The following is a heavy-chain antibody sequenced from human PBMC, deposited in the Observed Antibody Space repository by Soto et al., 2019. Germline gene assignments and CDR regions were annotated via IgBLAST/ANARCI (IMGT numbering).Heavy chain of an antibody. CDR2: IYPGDSDT. D-gene: IGHD2-2*01. CDR1: GYIFTSYW. J-gene: IGHJ6*02. Sequence: PGESLKISCKGSGYIFTSYWIGWVRQMPGKGLDWMGIIYPGDSDTRYSPSFQGQVTISADKSISTAYLQWSSLKASDTAMYYCARLALNGTSYVFYYYGMDVWGQGTTVTVSS. V-gene: IGHV5-51*01. CDR3: ARLALNGTSYVFYYYGMDV.